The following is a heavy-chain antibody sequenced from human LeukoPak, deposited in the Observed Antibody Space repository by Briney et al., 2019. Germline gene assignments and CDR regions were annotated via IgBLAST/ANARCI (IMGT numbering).Heavy chain of an antibody. V-gene: IGHV4-59*01. CDR2: IHYSGST. Sequence: SETLSLTCTVAGGSISGYYWTWIRQSPGKGLEWIWYIHYSGSTNYSPSLKSRVTISLDTSKSQFSLKLSSVTAADTAVYYCARADGTNYYYYGMDVWGQGTTVTGSS. D-gene: IGHD2-2*01. CDR3: ARADGTNYYYYGMDV. CDR1: GGSISGYY. J-gene: IGHJ6*02.